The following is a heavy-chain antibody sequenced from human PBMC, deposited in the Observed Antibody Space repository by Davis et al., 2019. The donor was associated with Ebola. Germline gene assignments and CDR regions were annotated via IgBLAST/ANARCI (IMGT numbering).Heavy chain of an antibody. CDR2: ISSSSSYI. J-gene: IGHJ3*02. V-gene: IGHV3-21*01. CDR1: GFTFSSYS. CDR3: ARGWDDAFDI. D-gene: IGHD1-26*01. Sequence: PAGSLRLSCAASGFTFSSYSMNWVRQAPGKGLEWVSSISSSSSYIYYADSVKGRFTISRENAKNSLYLQMNSLRAGDTAVYYCARGWDDAFDIWGQGTMVTVSS.